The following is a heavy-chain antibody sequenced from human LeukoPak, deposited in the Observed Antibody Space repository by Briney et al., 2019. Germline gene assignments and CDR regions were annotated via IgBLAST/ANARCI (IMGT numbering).Heavy chain of an antibody. CDR2: INHSGST. D-gene: IGHD7-27*01. Sequence: SETLSLTCAVYGGSFSGYYWSWIRQPPGKGLEWIGEINHSGSTNYNPSLKSRVTISVDTSKNQFSLKLSSVTAADTAVYYCARERTRDPGAHNWFDPWGQGTLVTVSS. CDR1: GGSFSGYY. V-gene: IGHV4-34*01. J-gene: IGHJ5*02. CDR3: ARERTRDPGAHNWFDP.